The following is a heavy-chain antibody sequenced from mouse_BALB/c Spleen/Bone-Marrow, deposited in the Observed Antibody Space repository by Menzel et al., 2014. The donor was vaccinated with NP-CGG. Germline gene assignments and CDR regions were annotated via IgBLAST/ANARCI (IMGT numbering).Heavy chain of an antibody. CDR3: AFYYYGSSLFAY. J-gene: IGHJ3*01. CDR1: GFNIKDTY. V-gene: IGHV14-3*02. CDR2: IDPANGNT. D-gene: IGHD1-1*01. Sequence: VQLQQSGADLVKPGASVKLSCTASGFNIKDTYMHWVKQRPEQGLEWIGRIDPANGNTKYDPKFQGKATITADTSSNTAYLQLSSLTSEDTAVYYCAFYYYGSSLFAYWGQGTLVTVSA.